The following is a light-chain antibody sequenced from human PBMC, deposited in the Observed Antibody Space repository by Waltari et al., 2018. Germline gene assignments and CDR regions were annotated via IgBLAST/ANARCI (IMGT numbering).Light chain of an antibody. Sequence: DIQITQSPPLLSASVGGRFSIPCRASPRISSILNWSQIKPGKAPELLSYGASTGQSGVPSRFSGSGFGTDYTLTISSLQPEDFATYDCQQTYNLITFSPGTKVDLK. CDR3: QQTYNLIT. V-gene: IGKV1-39*01. CDR2: GAS. CDR1: PRISSI. J-gene: IGKJ3*01.